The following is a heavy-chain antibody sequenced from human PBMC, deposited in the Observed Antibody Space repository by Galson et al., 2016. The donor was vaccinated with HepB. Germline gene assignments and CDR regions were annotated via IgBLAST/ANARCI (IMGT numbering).Heavy chain of an antibody. V-gene: IGHV3-64D*06. CDR2: ITIYGGRT. D-gene: IGHD3-3*01. Sequence: SLRLSCAASGFPFSRYAMYWVRQAPGKGLEFVSAITIYGGRTHYADSVKGRFTISRDDSKNTLNLQMSRLRTEDTAVYYCVRGRVNDFWSGYTEGATHYFDSWGQGNLVTVSS. CDR1: GFPFSRYA. J-gene: IGHJ4*02. CDR3: VRGRVNDFWSGYTEGATHYFDS.